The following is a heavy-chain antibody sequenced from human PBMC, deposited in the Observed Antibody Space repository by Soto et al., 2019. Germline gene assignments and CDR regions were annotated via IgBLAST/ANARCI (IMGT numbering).Heavy chain of an antibody. CDR1: GFTLSNYW. Sequence: GGSLRLSCAASGFTLSNYWMHWARQAPGKGLVWVSRMNPEVTTISYADSVKGRFTISRDNARDTLHLEMNSLRADDTAVYYCGRGAYGDPVDFWGQGTLVTVSA. J-gene: IGHJ4*02. V-gene: IGHV3-74*01. CDR2: MNPEVTTI. CDR3: GRGAYGDPVDF. D-gene: IGHD4-17*01.